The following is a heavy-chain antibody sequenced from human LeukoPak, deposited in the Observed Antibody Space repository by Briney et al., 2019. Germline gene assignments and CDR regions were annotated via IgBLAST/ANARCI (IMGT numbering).Heavy chain of an antibody. J-gene: IGHJ4*02. V-gene: IGHV1-18*01. CDR3: ASGRRDEYYYDSSGYFDY. CDR1: GYTFTSYG. CDR2: ISAYNGNT. Sequence: ASVKVSCKASGYTFTSYGISWVRQAPGQGLEWMGWISAYNGNTNYAQKLQGRVTMTTDTSTSTAYMELRSLRSDDTAVYYCASGRRDEYYYDSSGYFDYWGQGTLVTVSS. D-gene: IGHD3-22*01.